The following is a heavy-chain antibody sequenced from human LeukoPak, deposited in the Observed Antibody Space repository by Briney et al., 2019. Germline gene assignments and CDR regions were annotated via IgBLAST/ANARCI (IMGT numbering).Heavy chain of an antibody. J-gene: IGHJ6*03. CDR3: ARVGEYSSSWYRGDYYYYYMDV. Sequence: ASVKVSCKASGYTFTSYDIDWVRQATGQGLEWMGWMNPNSGNTGYAQKFQGRVTMTRNTSISTAYMELSSLTSEDTAVYYCARVGEYSSSWYRGDYYYYYMDVWGKGTTVTVSS. CDR1: GYTFTSYD. V-gene: IGHV1-8*01. D-gene: IGHD6-13*01. CDR2: MNPNSGNT.